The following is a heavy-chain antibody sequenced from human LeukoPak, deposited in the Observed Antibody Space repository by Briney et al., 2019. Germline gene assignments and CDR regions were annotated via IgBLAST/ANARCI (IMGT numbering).Heavy chain of an antibody. J-gene: IGHJ2*01. CDR3: ARSPKRAAAGRVGWYFDL. CDR1: GYSISSGYY. D-gene: IGHD6-13*01. V-gene: IGHV4-38-2*01. Sequence: PSETLSLTCAVSGYSISSGYYWGWIRRPPGKGLEWIGEINHSGSTNYNPSLKSRVTISVDTSKNQFSLKLSSVTAADTAVYYCARSPKRAAAGRVGWYFDLWGRGTLVTVSS. CDR2: INHSGST.